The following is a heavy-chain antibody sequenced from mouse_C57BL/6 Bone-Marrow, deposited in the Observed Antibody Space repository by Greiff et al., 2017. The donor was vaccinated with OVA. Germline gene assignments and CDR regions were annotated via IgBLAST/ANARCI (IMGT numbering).Heavy chain of an antibody. J-gene: IGHJ1*03. CDR2: ISYSGST. CDR1: GYSITSGYD. D-gene: IGHD1-1*01. Sequence: ESGPGMVKPSQSLSLTCTVTGYSITSGYDWHWIRHFPGNKLEWMGYISYSGSTNYNPSLKSRISITHDTSKNHFFLKLNSVTTEDTATYYCARGVNYDGSSPYWYFDVWGTGTTVTVSS. V-gene: IGHV3-1*01. CDR3: ARGVNYDGSSPYWYFDV.